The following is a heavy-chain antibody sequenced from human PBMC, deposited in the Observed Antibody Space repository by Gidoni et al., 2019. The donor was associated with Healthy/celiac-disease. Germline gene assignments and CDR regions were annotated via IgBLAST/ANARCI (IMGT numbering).Heavy chain of an antibody. CDR2: ISAYNGNT. V-gene: IGHV1-18*01. D-gene: IGHD3-22*01. CDR1: GYTFTSYG. CDR3: ARESLYYYDSSGYSTPLYYFDY. J-gene: IGHJ4*02. Sequence: QVQLVQSGAEVKKPGASVKVSCKASGYTFTSYGISWVRQAPGQGLEWMGWISAYNGNTNYAQKLQGRVTMTTDTSTSTAYMELRSLRSDDTAVYYCARESLYYYDSSGYSTPLYYFDYWGQGTLVTVSS.